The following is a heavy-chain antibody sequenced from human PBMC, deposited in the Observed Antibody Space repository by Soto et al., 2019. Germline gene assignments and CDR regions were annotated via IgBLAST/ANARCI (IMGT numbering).Heavy chain of an antibody. D-gene: IGHD1-7*01. CDR1: GFTFSSYS. Sequence: EVQLVESGGGLVKPGGSLRLSCAASGFTFSSYSMNWVRQAPGKGLEWVSSISSSSSYIYYSDSVKGRFTLSRDNAKNSLYLQMNSLRAEDTAVYYCAREANYPNWFDPWGQGTLVTVSS. CDR3: AREANYPNWFDP. V-gene: IGHV3-21*01. J-gene: IGHJ5*02. CDR2: ISSSSSYI.